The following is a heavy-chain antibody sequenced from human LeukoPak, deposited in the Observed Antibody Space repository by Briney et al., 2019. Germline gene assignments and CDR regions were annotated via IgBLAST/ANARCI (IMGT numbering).Heavy chain of an antibody. D-gene: IGHD6-13*01. CDR1: GFTVTSSY. CDR3: ARQAAAATPFHY. J-gene: IGHJ4*02. CDR2: IYSGGAT. V-gene: IGHV3-66*02. Sequence: GGSLRLSCAASGFTVTSSYMSWFHQAPGKGLEWVSIIYSGGATYYADSVKGRFAISRDNSKNTLYLQMNGLRPEDTAMYYCARQAAAATPFHYWGQGSLVTVSS.